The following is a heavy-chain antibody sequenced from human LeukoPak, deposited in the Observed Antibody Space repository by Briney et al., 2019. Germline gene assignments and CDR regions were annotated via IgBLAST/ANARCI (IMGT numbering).Heavy chain of an antibody. Sequence: SETLSLTCTVSGGSLNSYYWSWIRQPPGKGLEWIGYMYYSGSTNYNPSLKSRVTISIDTSKNQFSLKLSSVTAADTAVYYCARRTGEAVWFDPWGQGTLVTVSS. CDR2: MYYSGST. V-gene: IGHV4-59*08. CDR1: GGSLNSYY. J-gene: IGHJ5*02. D-gene: IGHD3-16*01. CDR3: ARRTGEAVWFDP.